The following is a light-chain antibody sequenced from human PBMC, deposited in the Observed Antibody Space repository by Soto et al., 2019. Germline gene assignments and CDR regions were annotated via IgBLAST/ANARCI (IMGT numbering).Light chain of an antibody. CDR2: GAS. Sequence: EIVLTQSPGTLSLSPGERATLSCRASQSVSSNSLAWYQQKPGQAPRLLIYGASSRATGIPDRFSGSGSGTDFTLTISRLETEDCAVYYCQQYGASPRTFGGGTNVEIK. V-gene: IGKV3-20*01. CDR3: QQYGASPRT. CDR1: QSVSSNS. J-gene: IGKJ4*01.